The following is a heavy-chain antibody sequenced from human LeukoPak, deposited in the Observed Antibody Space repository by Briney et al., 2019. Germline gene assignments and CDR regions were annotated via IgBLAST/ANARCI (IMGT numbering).Heavy chain of an antibody. V-gene: IGHV3-30*02. CDR1: GFTFNNFG. D-gene: IGHD2-21*02. CDR2: IGYDESKK. CDR3: ANEAFMTETDAFDF. J-gene: IGHJ3*01. Sequence: QTGGSLRLSCEASGFTFNNFGMHWVRQAPGKGLEWVAFIGYDESKKYYAESVKGRFTISRDNSRNTLYLQMNSLISEDTAVYYCANEAFMTETDAFDFWGQRTVVTVSS.